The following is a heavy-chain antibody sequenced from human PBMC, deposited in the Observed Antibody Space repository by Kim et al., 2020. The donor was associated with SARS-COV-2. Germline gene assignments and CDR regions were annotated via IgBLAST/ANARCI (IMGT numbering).Heavy chain of an antibody. D-gene: IGHD3-22*01. CDR2: ISYDGSNK. CDR3: AKDYYDSSGYFPSDAFDI. Sequence: GGSLRLSCAASGFTFSSYGMHWVRQAPGKGLEWVAVISYDGSNKYYADSVKGRFTISRDNSKNTLYLQMNSLRAEDTAVYYCAKDYYDSSGYFPSDAFDIWGQGTMVTVSS. CDR1: GFTFSSYG. V-gene: IGHV3-30*18. J-gene: IGHJ3*02.